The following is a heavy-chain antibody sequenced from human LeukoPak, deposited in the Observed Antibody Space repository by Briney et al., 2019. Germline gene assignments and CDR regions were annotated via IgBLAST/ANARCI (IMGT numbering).Heavy chain of an antibody. Sequence: ASVKVSCKASGYTFIVYAINWVRQAPGQWLEWMGWINTDTGNPTYGQDFTGRFVFSLDTSVSTAYLQINTLKAEDTAIYYCARKDGDEVNTLDYWGQGTLVTVSS. V-gene: IGHV7-4-1*02. D-gene: IGHD7-27*01. CDR2: INTDTGNP. CDR1: GYTFIVYA. J-gene: IGHJ4*02. CDR3: ARKDGDEVNTLDY.